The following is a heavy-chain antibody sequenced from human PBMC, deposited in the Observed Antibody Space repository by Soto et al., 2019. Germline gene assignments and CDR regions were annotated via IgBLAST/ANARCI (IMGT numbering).Heavy chain of an antibody. V-gene: IGHV3-9*01. CDR3: ARDKGVEMSTVTEYYFDY. CDR2: ISWNSASI. Sequence: GGSLRLSCRASGFIFDDHARHWVRLAPGKGLEWVSCISWNSASIGYADSVKGRFTISRDNARRSLYLEMNSLRPEDTAFYYCARDKGVEMSTVTEYYFDYWGQGTQVTVSS. D-gene: IGHD4-4*01. CDR1: GFIFDDHA. J-gene: IGHJ4*02.